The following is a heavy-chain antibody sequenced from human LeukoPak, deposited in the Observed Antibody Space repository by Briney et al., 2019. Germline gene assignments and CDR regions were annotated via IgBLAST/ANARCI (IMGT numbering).Heavy chain of an antibody. CDR1: GFTFSSYS. V-gene: IGHV3-21*04. Sequence: GGSLRLSCAASGFTFSSYSMNWVRQAPGKGLEWVSSISSSSSYIYYADSVKGRFTISRENPKNSLYLQMNSLRAEDTACLYFARDISVLRFLEWLSPTDTWCDPWGEGTLLTVSS. CDR3: ARDISVLRFLEWLSPTDTWCDP. CDR2: ISSSSSYI. D-gene: IGHD3-3*01. J-gene: IGHJ5*02.